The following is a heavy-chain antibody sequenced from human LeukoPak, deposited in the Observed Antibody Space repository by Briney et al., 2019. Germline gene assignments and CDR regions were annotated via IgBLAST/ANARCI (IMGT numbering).Heavy chain of an antibody. CDR1: GVSISSSSYY. V-gene: IGHV4-39*01. Sequence: SETLSLTCTVSGVSISSSSYYWGWIRQPPGKGLEWIGSIYYSGSTYYDPSLKSRVTISVDTSKNQFSLKLSSVTAADTAVYYCARPRSRVSWFDPWGQGTLVTVSS. CDR2: IYYSGST. CDR3: ARPRSRVSWFDP. D-gene: IGHD2-8*01. J-gene: IGHJ5*02.